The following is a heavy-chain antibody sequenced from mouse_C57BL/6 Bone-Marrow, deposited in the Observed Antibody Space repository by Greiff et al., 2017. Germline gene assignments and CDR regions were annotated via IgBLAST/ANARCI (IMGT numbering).Heavy chain of an antibody. V-gene: IGHV1-80*01. Sequence: VMLVESGAELVKPGASVKISCKASGYAFSSYWMNWVKQRPGKGLEWIGQIYPGDGDTNYNGKFKGKATLTADKSSSTAYMQLSSLTSEDSAVYFCARTFTTVVEGDYWGQGTTLTVSS. CDR1: GYAFSSYW. D-gene: IGHD1-1*01. CDR3: ARTFTTVVEGDY. J-gene: IGHJ2*01. CDR2: IYPGDGDT.